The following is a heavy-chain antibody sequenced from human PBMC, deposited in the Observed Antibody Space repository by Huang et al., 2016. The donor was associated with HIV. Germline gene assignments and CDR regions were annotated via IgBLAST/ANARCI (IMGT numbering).Heavy chain of an antibody. CDR3: ARSEVLVTAVPFDH. Sequence: EVQLVQSEAEVKKPGESLKISCRGSGYSFTNYWIGWVRQRPGEGLELVGVIYPADSDTRYSPSVQGQVTFSADKSTRTAYLQWSSLQASDTAIYYCARSEVLVTAVPFDHWGQGTLVTVSS. CDR1: GYSFTNYW. V-gene: IGHV5-51*03. D-gene: IGHD2-21*02. CDR2: IYPADSDT. J-gene: IGHJ4*02.